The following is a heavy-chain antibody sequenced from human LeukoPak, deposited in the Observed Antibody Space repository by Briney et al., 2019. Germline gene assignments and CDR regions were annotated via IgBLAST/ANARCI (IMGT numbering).Heavy chain of an antibody. CDR3: ATCNPYYYGSRNLKELDY. D-gene: IGHD3-10*01. CDR1: GYTLTELS. CDR2: FDPEDGET. J-gene: IGHJ4*02. Sequence: ASVKVSCKVSGYTLTELSMHWLRQAPGKGLEWMGGFDPEDGETIYAQKFQGRVTMTEDTSTDTAYMELSSLRSEDTAVYYCATCNPYYYGSRNLKELDYWGQGTLVTVSS. V-gene: IGHV1-24*01.